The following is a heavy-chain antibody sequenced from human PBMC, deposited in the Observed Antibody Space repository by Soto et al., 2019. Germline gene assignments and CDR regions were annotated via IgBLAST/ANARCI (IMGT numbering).Heavy chain of an antibody. J-gene: IGHJ4*02. Sequence: GGSLRLSCAASGFTFSSYSMNWVRQAPGKGLEWVSYISSSSSTIYYADSVKGRFTISRDNAKNSLDLQMNSLRAEDTAIYYCARDRWDYYDSSGYPDNWGQGTLVTVSS. D-gene: IGHD3-22*01. V-gene: IGHV3-48*01. CDR3: ARDRWDYYDSSGYPDN. CDR1: GFTFSSYS. CDR2: ISSSSSTI.